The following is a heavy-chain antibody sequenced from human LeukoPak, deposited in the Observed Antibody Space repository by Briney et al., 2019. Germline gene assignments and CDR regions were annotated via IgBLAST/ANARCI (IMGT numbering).Heavy chain of an antibody. D-gene: IGHD6-19*01. CDR1: GFTFSIFA. CDR2: ISDSGGST. Sequence: GGSLRLACAASGFTFSIFAMNWVRQAPGKGLEWVSAISDSGGSTYYADSVKGRFTVFRDNSKSTLYLQVSSLRAEDTAIYYCAKGGGWLYYFDYWGRGTLVTVSS. V-gene: IGHV3-23*01. J-gene: IGHJ4*02. CDR3: AKGGGWLYYFDY.